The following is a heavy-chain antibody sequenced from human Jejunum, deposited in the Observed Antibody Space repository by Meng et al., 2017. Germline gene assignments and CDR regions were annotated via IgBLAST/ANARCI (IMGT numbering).Heavy chain of an antibody. V-gene: IGHV7-4-1*02. CDR3: ARDPTDSRGWSWGY. D-gene: IGHD6-19*01. J-gene: IGHJ4*02. Sequence: QVQPVQSVSELKMTGASVKVFCKTSGYTFTSYAMNWVRQAPGQGLEWMGWINPNTGNPTYAQGFTGRFVFSLDTSVSTAYLQISSLKAEDTAVYYCARDPTDSRGWSWGYWGQGTLVTVSS. CDR1: GYTFTSYA. CDR2: INPNTGNP.